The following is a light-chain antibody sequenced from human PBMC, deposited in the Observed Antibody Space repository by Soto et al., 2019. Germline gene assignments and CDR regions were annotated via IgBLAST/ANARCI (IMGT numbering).Light chain of an antibody. Sequence: DIQMTQSPSSLSASLGDRVTITCRASQSISTYLNWYQQKPGKAPKLLIYAASSLQSGVPSRFSGRGSGTDFTLTISSLQPEDFATYFCQESYSTPYTFGLGTKLEIK. CDR1: QSISTY. J-gene: IGKJ2*01. CDR3: QESYSTPYT. CDR2: AAS. V-gene: IGKV1-39*01.